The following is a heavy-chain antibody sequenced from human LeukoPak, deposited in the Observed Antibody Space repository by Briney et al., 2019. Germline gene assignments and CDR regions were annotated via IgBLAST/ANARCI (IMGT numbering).Heavy chain of an antibody. CDR2: MNPNSGNT. CDR3: ARGDDSSGYSRSPPSEYFQH. J-gene: IGHJ1*01. V-gene: IGHV1-8*01. Sequence: ASVKVSCKASGYTFTSYDINWVRQATGQGREWMGWMNPNSGNTGYAQKFQGRVTMTRNTSISTAYMELSSLRSEDTAVYYCARGDDSSGYSRSPPSEYFQHWGQGTLVTVSS. CDR1: GYTFTSYD. D-gene: IGHD3-22*01.